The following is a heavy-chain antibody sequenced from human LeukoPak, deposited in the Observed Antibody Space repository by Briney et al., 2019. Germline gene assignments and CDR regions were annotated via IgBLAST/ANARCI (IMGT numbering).Heavy chain of an antibody. CDR3: ARGRASSAHFDY. J-gene: IGHJ4*02. CDR1: GYTFTGYY. CDR2: INPNSGGT. Sequence: RASVKVSCEASGYTFTGYYMHWVRQAPGQGLEWMGWINPNSGGTNYAQKFQGRVTMTRDTSISTAYMELSRLRSDDTAVYYCARGRASSAHFDYWGQGTLVTVSS. V-gene: IGHV1-2*02.